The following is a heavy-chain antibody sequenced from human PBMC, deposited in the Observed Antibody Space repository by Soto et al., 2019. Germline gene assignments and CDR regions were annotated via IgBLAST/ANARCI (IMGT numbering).Heavy chain of an antibody. J-gene: IGHJ4*02. CDR1: GFTFTNSW. CDR3: RRVFEC. Sequence: EVQLVQSGGGSVQPGGSLRLSCAASGFTFTNSWMHWVRQVPGKGLVWVSRIDGVGAGTSYSDSGRGRFTFSRDNAENMVFLQLNCTIAEHSGVYHSRRVFECWGQGTLVTVSS. CDR2: IDGVGAGT. V-gene: IGHV3-74*01.